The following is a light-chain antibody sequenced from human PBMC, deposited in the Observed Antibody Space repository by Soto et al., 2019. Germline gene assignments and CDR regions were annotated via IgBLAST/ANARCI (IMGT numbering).Light chain of an antibody. V-gene: IGLV2-14*01. CDR1: SSDVGGYNY. CDR2: EVS. J-gene: IGLJ1*01. CDR3: SSYTSSSTLV. Sequence: QSALTQPASVSGSPGQSITISCTGTSSDVGGYNYVSWYQQHPGKAPKLMIYEVSNRPSGVSNRFSGSKSGNTASLTISGLQAEDEAAYYCSSYTSSSTLVFGTGTKAHRP.